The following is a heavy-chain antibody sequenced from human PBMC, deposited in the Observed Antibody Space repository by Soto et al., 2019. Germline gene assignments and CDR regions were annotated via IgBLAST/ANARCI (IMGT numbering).Heavy chain of an antibody. CDR1: GGSISSYY. CDR3: ARDLWGYCGTDCYPLDV. D-gene: IGHD2-21*02. Sequence: QVQLQESGPGLVKPSETLSLTCTVSGGSISSYYWSWIRQPPGKGLEWIGYMYNTGSTVYNPSLSSRVTISLDTSKTQFSLKLSAVTAADTAVYYCARDLWGYCGTDCYPLDVWGQGTTVTVSS. J-gene: IGHJ6*02. V-gene: IGHV4-59*01. CDR2: MYNTGST.